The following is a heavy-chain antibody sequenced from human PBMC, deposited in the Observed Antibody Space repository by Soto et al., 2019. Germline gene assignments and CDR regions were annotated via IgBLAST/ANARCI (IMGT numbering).Heavy chain of an antibody. D-gene: IGHD2-15*01. J-gene: IGHJ5*02. Sequence: QLQLQESGPGLVKPSETLSLSCTVSGGSISSSSYYWAWVRQPPGKGLEWIGSIYYSGNTYYGPSLKSRVTISVDTSKNQFALKLISVTAADTAVYYCVRHEVALSFDPLGQGTQVTVSS. CDR2: IYYSGNT. CDR1: GGSISSSSYY. CDR3: VRHEVALSFDP. V-gene: IGHV4-39*01.